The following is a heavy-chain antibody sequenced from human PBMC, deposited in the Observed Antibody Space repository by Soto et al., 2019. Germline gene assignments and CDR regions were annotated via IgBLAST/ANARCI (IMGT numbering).Heavy chain of an antibody. J-gene: IGHJ3*02. CDR3: ARPDPEIDYGDYGGAFDI. D-gene: IGHD4-17*01. CDR1: GGTFSSYT. CDR2: IIPILGIA. V-gene: IGHV1-69*02. Sequence: GASVKVSCKASGGTFSSYTISWVRQAPGQGLEWMGRIIPILGIANYAQKFQGRVTITADKSTSTAYMELSSLRSEDTAVYYCARPDPEIDYGDYGGAFDIWGQGTMVTVSS.